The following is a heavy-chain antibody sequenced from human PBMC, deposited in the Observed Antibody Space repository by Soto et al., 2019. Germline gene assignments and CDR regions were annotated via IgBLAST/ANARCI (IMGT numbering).Heavy chain of an antibody. D-gene: IGHD6-13*01. V-gene: IGHV3-30*04. CDR2: ISYDGSNK. CDR1: GFTFSSYA. CDR3: AKGWSNKQQRASRGIWWFDP. J-gene: IGHJ5*02. Sequence: QVQLVESGGGVVQPGRSLRLSCAASGFTFSSYAMHWVRQAPGKGLEWVAVISYDGSNKYYADSVKGRFTISRDNSKNTLYLQMNSLRAEDTAVYYCAKGWSNKQQRASRGIWWFDPWGQGTLVTVSS.